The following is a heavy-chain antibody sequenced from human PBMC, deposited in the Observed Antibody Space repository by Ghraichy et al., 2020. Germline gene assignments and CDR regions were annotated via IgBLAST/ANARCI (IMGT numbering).Heavy chain of an antibody. Sequence: QTLSLTCAISGDSVSTNTVAWNWIRQSPSRGLEWLGRTYYRYNWYNDYAPSVKGRITVSPDTSKNQFSLHLTSVTPEDTAVYFCVRHRSDWGNRVAFDVWGQGTMVTVSS. CDR3: VRHRSDWGNRVAFDV. CDR1: GDSVSTNTVA. J-gene: IGHJ3*01. V-gene: IGHV6-1*01. D-gene: IGHD7-27*01. CDR2: TYYRYNWYN.